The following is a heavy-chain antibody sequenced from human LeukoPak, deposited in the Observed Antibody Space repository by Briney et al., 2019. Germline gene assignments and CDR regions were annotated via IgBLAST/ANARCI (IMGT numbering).Heavy chain of an antibody. CDR2: MNPNSGNT. CDR3: ARGARIAAAGLTLGY. Sequence: ASVKVSCKASGYTFTSYDINWVRQATGQELEWMGWMNPNSGNTGYAQKFQGRVTMTRNTSISTAYMELSSLRSEDTAVYYCARGARIAAAGLTLGYWGQGTLVTVSS. D-gene: IGHD6-13*01. V-gene: IGHV1-8*01. CDR1: GYTFTSYD. J-gene: IGHJ4*02.